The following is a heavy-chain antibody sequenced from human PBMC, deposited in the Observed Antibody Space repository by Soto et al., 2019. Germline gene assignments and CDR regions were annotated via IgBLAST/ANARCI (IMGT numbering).Heavy chain of an antibody. CDR1: GYSFTSYW. J-gene: IGHJ6*02. V-gene: IGHV5-10-1*01. CDR3: ARRETGTSPYYYYGMDV. Sequence: VESLNLSCKGSGYSFTSYWISWVLQMPGKGLEWMGRIDPGDSYTNYSPSFQGHVTISADKSISTAYLQWSSLKASDTAMYYCARRETGTSPYYYYGMDVWGQGTTVTVS. D-gene: IGHD1-7*01. CDR2: IDPGDSYT.